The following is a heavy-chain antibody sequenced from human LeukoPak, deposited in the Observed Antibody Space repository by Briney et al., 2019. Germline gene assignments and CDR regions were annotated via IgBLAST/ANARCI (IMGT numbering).Heavy chain of an antibody. CDR1: GYSISSGYY. CDR3: ARGLVVATPGRFSSSCYFDY. V-gene: IGHV4-38-2*02. D-gene: IGHD5-12*01. CDR2: IYHSGST. J-gene: IGHJ4*02. Sequence: SETLSLTCTVSGYSISSGYYWGWIRQPPGKGLEWIGSIYHSGSTYYNPSLKSRVTISVDTSKDQFSLKLSSVTAADTAVYYCARGLVVATPGRFSSSCYFDYWGQGTLVTVSS.